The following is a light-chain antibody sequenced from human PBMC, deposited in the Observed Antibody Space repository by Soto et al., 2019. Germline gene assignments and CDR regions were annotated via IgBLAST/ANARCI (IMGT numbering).Light chain of an antibody. CDR2: KAS. CDR1: QSISSW. Sequence: DIQMTQSPSTLSASVGDRVTSTCRASQSISSWLAWYQQKPGKAPKLLIYKASSLESGVPSRFSGSGSGTEFTLTISNLQPDDFATYYCQQYNSYLYTFGQGNKLEI. CDR3: QQYNSYLYT. J-gene: IGKJ2*01. V-gene: IGKV1-5*03.